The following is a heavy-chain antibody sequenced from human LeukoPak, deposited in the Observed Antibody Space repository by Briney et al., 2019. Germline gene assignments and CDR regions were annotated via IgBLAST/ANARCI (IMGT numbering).Heavy chain of an antibody. V-gene: IGHV5-51*03. CDR1: GYSFTSYW. J-gene: IGHJ5*02. Sequence: KPGESLKISCKGIGYSFTSYWIGWVRQMPGKGMEWMGVIYPGDSRTRYNPSFQGQVTISVDKSINTAYLQWVSLKASDTAMYYCACREFTSTWSYPWGQGTLVTVSS. CDR2: IYPGDSRT. D-gene: IGHD2-2*01. CDR3: ACREFTSTWSYP.